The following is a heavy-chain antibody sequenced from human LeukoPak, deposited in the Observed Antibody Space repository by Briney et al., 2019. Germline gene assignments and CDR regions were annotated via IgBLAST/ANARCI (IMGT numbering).Heavy chain of an antibody. CDR2: IDSGGSWT. CDR3: VSFYETY. Sequence: GGSLRLSCAASGNYWMHWVRQAPGKGLVWVSHIDSGGSWTSYADSVKGRFTISKDNAKNTVYLQMNNLRAEDTAVHYCVSFYETYWGRGTLVTVSS. D-gene: IGHD2/OR15-2a*01. J-gene: IGHJ4*02. V-gene: IGHV3-74*01. CDR1: GNYW.